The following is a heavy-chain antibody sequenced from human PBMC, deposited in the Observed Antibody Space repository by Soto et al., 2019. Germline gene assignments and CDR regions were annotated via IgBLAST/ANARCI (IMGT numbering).Heavy chain of an antibody. CDR3: AKDSRYSGYVRAFDI. V-gene: IGHV3-23*01. D-gene: IGHD5-12*01. J-gene: IGHJ3*02. CDR2: ISGGGGAS. CDR1: GFTFGGFA. Sequence: GGSLRLSCAASGFTFGGFAMTWVGRDPGKGLEWVSAISGGGGASYYPDSVKGRFTISRDNPKNTLYLQMNSLRAEDTAVYYCAKDSRYSGYVRAFDIWGQGTMVTVSS.